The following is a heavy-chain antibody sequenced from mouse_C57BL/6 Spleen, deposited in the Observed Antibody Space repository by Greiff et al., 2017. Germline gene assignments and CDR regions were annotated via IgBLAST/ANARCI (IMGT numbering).Heavy chain of an antibody. Sequence: QVQLQQPGAELVRPGSSVKLSCKASGYTFTSYWMHWVKQRPIQGLEWIGNIDPSDSETHYNQKFKDKATLTVDKSSSTAYMQLSSLTSEDSAVDYCARGGYGSSYGYFDVWGTGTTVTVSA. D-gene: IGHD1-1*01. CDR2: IDPSDSET. CDR3: ARGGYGSSYGYFDV. J-gene: IGHJ1*03. CDR1: GYTFTSYW. V-gene: IGHV1-52*01.